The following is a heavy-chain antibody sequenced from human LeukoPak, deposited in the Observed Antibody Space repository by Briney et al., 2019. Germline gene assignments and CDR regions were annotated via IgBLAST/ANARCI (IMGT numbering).Heavy chain of an antibody. CDR2: ISGSGGNT. D-gene: IGHD3-22*01. CDR3: AKDPAIMVVVNFNY. V-gene: IGHV3-23*01. J-gene: IGHJ4*02. Sequence: PGGSLRLSCAASGFTFSSYAMSWVRQAPGKGLEWVSAISGSGGNTYYADSVKGRFTISRDNSKNTLHLQMNSLRAEDTAVYYCAKDPAIMVVVNFNYWGQGTLVTVSS. CDR1: GFTFSSYA.